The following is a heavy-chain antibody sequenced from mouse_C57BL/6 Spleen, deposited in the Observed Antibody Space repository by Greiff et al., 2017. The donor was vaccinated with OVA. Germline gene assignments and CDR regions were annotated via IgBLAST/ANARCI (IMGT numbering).Heavy chain of an antibody. CDR3: GRKGGGGYYYAMDY. CDR1: GFSLTSYG. CDR2: IWRGGST. J-gene: IGHJ4*01. V-gene: IGHV2-2*01. Sequence: QVQLQQSGPGLVQPSQSLSITCTVSGFSLTSYGVHWVRQSPGKGLEWLGVIWRGGSTDYNAAFISSLSISKDNSKSQVFFKMNSLQADDTAIYYWGRKGGGGYYYAMDYWGQGTSVTVSS.